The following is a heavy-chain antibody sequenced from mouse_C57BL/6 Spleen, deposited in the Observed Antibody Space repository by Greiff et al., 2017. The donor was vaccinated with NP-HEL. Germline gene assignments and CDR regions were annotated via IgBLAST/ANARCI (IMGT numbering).Heavy chain of an antibody. Sequence: EVKLVESGGGLVQPGGSLKLSCAASGFTFSDYGMAWVRQAPRTGPEWVAFISNLAYSIYYADTVTGRFTISRENAKNTLYLEMSSLRSEDTAMYYCARDYGSSYGFAYWGQGTLVTVSA. V-gene: IGHV5-15*04. CDR1: GFTFSDYG. CDR2: ISNLAYSI. CDR3: ARDYGSSYGFAY. J-gene: IGHJ3*01. D-gene: IGHD1-1*01.